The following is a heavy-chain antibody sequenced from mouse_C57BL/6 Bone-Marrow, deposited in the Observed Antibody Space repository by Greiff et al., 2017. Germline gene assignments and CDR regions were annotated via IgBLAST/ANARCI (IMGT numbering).Heavy chain of an antibody. J-gene: IGHJ4*01. CDR2: IYPSDSYT. D-gene: IGHD2-2*01. Sequence: QVQLKQPGAELVMPGASVKLSCKASGYTFTSYWMHWVKQRPGQGLEWIGEIYPSDSYTNYNQKFKGKSTLTVDKSSSPTYMQLSSLTSEDSAVYYCARIGNDAMDYWGQGTSGTVSS. CDR1: GYTFTSYW. CDR3: ARIGNDAMDY. V-gene: IGHV1-69*01.